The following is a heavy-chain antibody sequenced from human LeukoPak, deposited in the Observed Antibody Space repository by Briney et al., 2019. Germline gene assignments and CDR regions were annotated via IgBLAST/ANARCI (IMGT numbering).Heavy chain of an antibody. CDR2: IYYRGST. D-gene: IGHD3-22*01. CDR3: ARVTYYYDSSGYNNAFDI. V-gene: IGHV4-59*01. J-gene: IGHJ3*02. CDR1: GGSISSYN. Sequence: PSETLSLTCTVSGGSISSYNGSWIRQPPGKGLEWVGYIYYRGSTNYNPSLKRRVTISVDTSNNQFSLKLSSVTAADTAVYYCARVTYYYDSSGYNNAFDIWGQGTMVTVSS.